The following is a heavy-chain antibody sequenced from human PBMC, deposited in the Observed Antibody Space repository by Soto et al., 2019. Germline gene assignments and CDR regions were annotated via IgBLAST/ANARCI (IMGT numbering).Heavy chain of an antibody. Sequence: GSLRLSCAASGFTFSSYGMHWVRQAPGKGLEWVAVISYDGSNKYYADSVKGRFTISRDNSKNTLYLQMNSLRAEDTAVYYCAKDGMSSSLSRLLRDYYYGMDVWGQGTTVTVSS. V-gene: IGHV3-30*18. J-gene: IGHJ6*02. D-gene: IGHD6-13*01. CDR3: AKDGMSSSLSRLLRDYYYGMDV. CDR2: ISYDGSNK. CDR1: GFTFSSYG.